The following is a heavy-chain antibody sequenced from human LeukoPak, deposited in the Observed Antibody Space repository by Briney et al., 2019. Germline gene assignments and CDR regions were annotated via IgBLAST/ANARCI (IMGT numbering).Heavy chain of an antibody. J-gene: IGHJ6*02. CDR3: ARDSDCSGGSCYGVDV. CDR2: ISSSGSTI. CDR1: GFTFSDYY. D-gene: IGHD2-15*01. Sequence: GGSLRLSCAAAGFTFSDYYMSWIRQAAGKGLEWVSYISSSGSTIYYADSVKGRFTISRDNAKNSLYLQMNSLRAEDTAVYYCARDSDCSGGSCYGVDVWGQGTTVTVSS. V-gene: IGHV3-11*01.